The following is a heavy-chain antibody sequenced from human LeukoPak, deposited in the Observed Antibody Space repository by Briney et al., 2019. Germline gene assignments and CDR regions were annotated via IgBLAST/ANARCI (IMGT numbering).Heavy chain of an antibody. CDR3: ARGPPYYYDSSGYPDYYYGMDV. Sequence: ASVRVSCKASGYTFTSYDINWVRQATGQGLEWMGWMNPNSGNTGYAQKFQGRVTMTRNTSISTAYMELSSLRSEDTAVYYCARGPPYYYDSSGYPDYYYGMDVWGQGTTVTVSS. V-gene: IGHV1-8*01. J-gene: IGHJ6*02. CDR2: MNPNSGNT. D-gene: IGHD3-22*01. CDR1: GYTFTSYD.